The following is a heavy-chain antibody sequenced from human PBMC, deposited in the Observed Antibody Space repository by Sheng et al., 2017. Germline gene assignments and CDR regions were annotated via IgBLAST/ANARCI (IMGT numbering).Heavy chain of an antibody. V-gene: IGHV3-23*04. Sequence: EVQLVESGGGLVHPGESLRLSCAASGFTLSSFAMSWVRQAPGKGLEWVAAIGGSGGHIYYADSVKGRFTISRDNSKNTLYLQMNSLRVEDTAVYYCAGSYYGSGRNYYWGQGTLVTVSS. D-gene: IGHD3-10*01. CDR1: GFTLSSFA. CDR3: AGSYYGSGRNYY. J-gene: IGHJ4*02. CDR2: IGGSGGHI.